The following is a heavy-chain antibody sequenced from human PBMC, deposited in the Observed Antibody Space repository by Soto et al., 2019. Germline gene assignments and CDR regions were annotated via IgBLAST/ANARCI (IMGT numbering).Heavy chain of an antibody. Sequence: EVQMVASGGDLVQPGSSLRLSGLASGFTFTVYAFHWVRQAPGKGLEFVAAISSYGTKTYYADSVKGRFTISRDTSKNTLFLHMNRLRAEDTALYYCVNILMQHDFEGGWGQGTPVTVSS. CDR3: VNILMQHDFEGG. J-gene: IGHJ4*02. CDR2: ISSYGTKT. D-gene: IGHD3-3*01. CDR1: GFTFTVYA. V-gene: IGHV3-64D*08.